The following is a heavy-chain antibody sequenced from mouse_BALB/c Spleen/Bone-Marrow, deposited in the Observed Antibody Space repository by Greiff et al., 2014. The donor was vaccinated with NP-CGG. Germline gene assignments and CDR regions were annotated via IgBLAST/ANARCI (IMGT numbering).Heavy chain of an antibody. J-gene: IGHJ2*01. CDR3: ARLGDYSYFDY. V-gene: IGHV5-12*02. D-gene: IGHD1-1*01. Sequence: DVQLVESGGGIAQPGGSLKLSCVISGFSFSDYYMYWVRQTPEKRLEWVAYISDSGGSTYYPDTVKGRFTISRDNAKNTLYLQMSRLKSEDTAMYYCARLGDYSYFDYWGQGTTLTVSS. CDR1: GFSFSDYY. CDR2: ISDSGGST.